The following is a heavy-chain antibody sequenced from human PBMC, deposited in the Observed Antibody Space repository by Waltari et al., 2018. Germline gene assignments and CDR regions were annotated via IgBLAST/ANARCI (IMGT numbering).Heavy chain of an antibody. CDR3: ARHESYTTRDY. J-gene: IGHJ4*02. CDR2: LHNGGRT. V-gene: IGHV4-39*01. D-gene: IGHD2-2*02. Sequence: QLQLQESGPGLVKPSETLSLTCTVSGCSINSIIYFWGWIRQPPGKGLEWIGSLHNGGRTDYKASLRSRVTISLDTSKNQFSLKVNSVTAADTAVYYCARHESYTTRDYWGQGTLVTVSS. CDR1: GCSINSIIYF.